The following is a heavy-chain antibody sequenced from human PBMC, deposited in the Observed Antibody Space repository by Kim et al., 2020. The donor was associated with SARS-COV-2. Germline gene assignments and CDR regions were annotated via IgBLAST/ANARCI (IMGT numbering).Heavy chain of an antibody. CDR1: GGTFSSYA. CDR3: ARLWFGELLTEYNWFDP. D-gene: IGHD3-10*01. V-gene: IGHV1-69*13. J-gene: IGHJ5*02. CDR2: IIPIFGTA. Sequence: SVKVSCKASGGTFSSYAISWVRQAPGQGLEWMGGIIPIFGTANYAQKFQGRVTITADESTSTAYMELSSLRSEDTAVYYCARLWFGELLTEYNWFDPWCQGTLVTVSS.